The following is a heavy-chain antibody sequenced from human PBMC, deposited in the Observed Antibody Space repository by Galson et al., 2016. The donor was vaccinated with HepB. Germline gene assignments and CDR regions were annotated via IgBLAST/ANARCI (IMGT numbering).Heavy chain of an antibody. CDR3: ASGGSRGGQYIY. CDR1: GFTFSSYW. V-gene: IGHV3-7*03. D-gene: IGHD2-2*01. Sequence: SLRLSCAASGFTFSSYWMSWVRQAPGKGLEWVANIKEDGSEKHYVDSVRGRFTVSRDNTENALYLQMNSLRVEDTAVYYCASGGSRGGQYIYWGRGTLVIVSS. CDR2: IKEDGSEK. J-gene: IGHJ4*02.